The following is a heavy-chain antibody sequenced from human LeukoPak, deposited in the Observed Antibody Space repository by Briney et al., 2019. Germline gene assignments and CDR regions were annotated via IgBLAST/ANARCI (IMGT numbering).Heavy chain of an antibody. CDR1: GGSITSDY. CDR3: VRHTYSGYDHLT. D-gene: IGHD5-12*01. V-gene: IGHV4-59*08. Sequence: PSETLSLTCTVSGGSITSDYWNWIRQRPGEGLEWIGYIYYTGRISYNPSLTSRASISLHTSRNQFSLKLSSVAAADTAIYYCVRHTYSGYDHLTWGQGTLVTVSS. CDR2: IYYTGRI. J-gene: IGHJ5*02.